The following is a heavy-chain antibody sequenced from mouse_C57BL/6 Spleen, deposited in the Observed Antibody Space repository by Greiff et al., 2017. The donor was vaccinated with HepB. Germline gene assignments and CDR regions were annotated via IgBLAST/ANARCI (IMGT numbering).Heavy chain of an antibody. J-gene: IGHJ1*03. CDR3: ARGVTTVDWYFDV. CDR2: IDPSDSYT. D-gene: IGHD1-1*01. Sequence: QVHVKQPGAELVKPGASVKLSCKASGYTFTSYWMQWVKQRPGQGLEWIGEIDPSDSYTNYNQKFKGKATLTVDTSSSTAYMQLSSLTSEDSAVYYCARGVTTVDWYFDVWGTGTTVTVSS. CDR1: GYTFTSYW. V-gene: IGHV1-50*01.